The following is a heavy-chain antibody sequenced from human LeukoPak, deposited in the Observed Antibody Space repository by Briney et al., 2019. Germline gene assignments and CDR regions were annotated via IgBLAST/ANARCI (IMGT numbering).Heavy chain of an antibody. D-gene: IGHD5-18*01. V-gene: IGHV3-11*04. J-gene: IGHJ4*02. CDR1: GFTFSDYY. CDR2: ISSSGSII. CDR3: ARARYSSGYPYYFDY. Sequence: PGGSLRLSCAASGFTFSDYYMSWIRQAPGKGLEWVSYISSSGSIIYYADSVKGRFTIPRDNAKNSLSLQMNSLRAEDTAFYYCARARYSSGYPYYFDYWGQGTLVTVSS.